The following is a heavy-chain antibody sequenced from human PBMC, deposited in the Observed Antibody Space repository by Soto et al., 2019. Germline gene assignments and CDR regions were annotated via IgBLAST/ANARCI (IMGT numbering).Heavy chain of an antibody. Sequence: QVQLVQSGGEVKKPGASVKVSCKTSGYSFTTYGISWVRQAPGQGLEWMGWISAYNGNTNYAQKLQDRVTLPTDTPTSTAYMELRSLRSDDTAVYYCAREGPAPYYSYGMDVWGQGSTVPVSS. CDR3: AREGPAPYYSYGMDV. V-gene: IGHV1-18*01. CDR1: GYSFTTYG. J-gene: IGHJ6*02. CDR2: ISAYNGNT.